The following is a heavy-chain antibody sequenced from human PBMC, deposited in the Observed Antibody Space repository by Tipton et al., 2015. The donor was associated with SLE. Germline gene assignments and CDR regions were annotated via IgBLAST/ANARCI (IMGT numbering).Heavy chain of an antibody. CDR3: TRLDSSGGGGRDV. J-gene: IGHJ6*02. V-gene: IGHV3-23*01. D-gene: IGHD6-25*01. Sequence: SLRLSCAASGFIFRDYAMTWVRQAPGKGLEWVSAISGSGGRAYYADSVKGRFTISRDNAKNTLNLQMNSLRAEGTALYYCTRLDSSGGGGRDVGGQGAAGTVS. CDR2: ISGSGGRA. CDR1: GFIFRDYA.